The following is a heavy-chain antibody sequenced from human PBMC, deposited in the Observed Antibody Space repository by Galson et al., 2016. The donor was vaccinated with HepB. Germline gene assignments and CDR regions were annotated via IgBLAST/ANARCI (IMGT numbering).Heavy chain of an antibody. Sequence: SLRLSCAASAFLVTSNYMTWVRQAPGKGLTWVSVIYSNGTTHYASSVKGRFTVSRDHSKNTLYLQMNNLRPEDTAVYHCARDSGYGDFWRFDLWGQGALVSVSS. CDR1: AFLVTSNY. CDR2: IYSNGTT. CDR3: ARDSGYGDFWRFDL. D-gene: IGHD3-3*01. J-gene: IGHJ4*02. V-gene: IGHV3-66*01.